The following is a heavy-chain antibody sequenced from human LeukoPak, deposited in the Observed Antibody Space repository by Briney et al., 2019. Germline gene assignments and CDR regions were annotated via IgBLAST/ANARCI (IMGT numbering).Heavy chain of an antibody. CDR1: GGSITSYY. J-gene: IGHJ5*02. V-gene: IGHV4-59*01. D-gene: IGHD6-13*01. CDR3: ARRGYSSQFDP. CDR2: IYYSGST. Sequence: SETLSLTCTVSGGSITSYYWSWIRQPPGKGLEWIGYIYYSGSTNCNPSLKSRVTISVDTSKNQFSLKLSSETAADTAVYYCARRGYSSQFDPWGQGTLVTVSS.